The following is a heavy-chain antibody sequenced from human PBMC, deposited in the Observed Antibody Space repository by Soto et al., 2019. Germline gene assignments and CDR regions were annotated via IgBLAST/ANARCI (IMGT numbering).Heavy chain of an antibody. Sequence: PSETLSLTCAVSGGSISSGGYSWSCLRQPPGTGLEWIGEINHSGSTNYNPSLKSRVTISVDTSKNQFSLKLTSVTAADTAVYYCARDKITGLFDYWGQGTLVTVSS. CDR2: INHSGST. D-gene: IGHD2-8*02. CDR3: ARDKITGLFDY. V-gene: IGHV4-30-2*01. J-gene: IGHJ4*02. CDR1: GGSISSGGYS.